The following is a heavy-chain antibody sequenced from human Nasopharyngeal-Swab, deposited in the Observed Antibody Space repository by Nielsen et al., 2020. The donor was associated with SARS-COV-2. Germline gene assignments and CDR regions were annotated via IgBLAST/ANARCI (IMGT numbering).Heavy chain of an antibody. CDR3: ARDPRVYYYDRSTSWYFDL. V-gene: IGHV4-59*01. CDR1: GGSISSYY. CDR2: IYYSGST. Sequence: SETLSLICTVSGGSISSYYWSWIRQPPGKGLEWIGYIYYSGSTNYNPSLKSRVTISVDTSKNQFSLKLSSVTAADTAVYYCARDPRVYYYDRSTSWYFDLWGRGTLVTVSS. D-gene: IGHD3-22*01. J-gene: IGHJ2*01.